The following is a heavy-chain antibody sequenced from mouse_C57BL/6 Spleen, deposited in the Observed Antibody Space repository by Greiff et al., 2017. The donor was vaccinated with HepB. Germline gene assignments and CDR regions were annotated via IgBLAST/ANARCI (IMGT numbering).Heavy chain of an antibody. V-gene: IGHV5-16*01. CDR1: GFTFSDYY. J-gene: IGHJ1*03. CDR2: INYDGSST. D-gene: IGHD1-1*01. CDR3: ARENTTGVGGWYIDV. Sequence: EVQLMESEGGLVQPGSSMKLSCTASGFTFSDYYMAWVRQVPEKGLEWVANINYDGSSTYYLDSLKSRFIISRDNTKNILYLQMSSLKSEDTATYYCARENTTGVGGWYIDVWGTGTTVTVSS.